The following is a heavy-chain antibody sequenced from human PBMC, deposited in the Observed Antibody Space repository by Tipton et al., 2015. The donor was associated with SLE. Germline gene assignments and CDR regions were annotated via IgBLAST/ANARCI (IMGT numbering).Heavy chain of an antibody. CDR3: ARAIVATIIGWFDP. CDR2: INHSGST. CDR1: GGSISSYY. Sequence: LRLSCAVYGGSISSYYWSWIRQPAGKGLEWIGEINHSGSTNYNPSLKSRVTISVDTSKNQFSLKLSSVTAADTAVYYCARAIVATIIGWFDPWGQGTLVTVSS. V-gene: IGHV4-34*01. J-gene: IGHJ5*02. D-gene: IGHD5-12*01.